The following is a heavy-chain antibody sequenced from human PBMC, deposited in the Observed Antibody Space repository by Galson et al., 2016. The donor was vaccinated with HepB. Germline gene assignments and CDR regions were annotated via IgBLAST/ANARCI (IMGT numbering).Heavy chain of an antibody. V-gene: IGHV3-23*01. J-gene: IGHJ4*02. D-gene: IGHD1-26*01. CDR3: AKDHRGELPEQFVY. CDR1: GFTFSSYA. Sequence: SLRLSCAASGFTFSSYAMGWVRQAPGEGLEWVSGIGVSGGTTYYADSVRGRLTISRDNSRNTLHLQMDNLRAEDTAVYYCAKDHRGELPEQFVYWGQGTLVTVSS. CDR2: IGVSGGTT.